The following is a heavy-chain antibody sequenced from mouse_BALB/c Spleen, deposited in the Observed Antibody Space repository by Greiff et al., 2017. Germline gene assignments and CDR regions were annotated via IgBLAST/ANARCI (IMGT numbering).Heavy chain of an antibody. CDR2: INSNGGST. V-gene: IGHV5-6-2*01. CDR3: ARHDGYYEAWFAY. CDR1: GFTFSSYY. Sequence: EVKLVESGGGLVKLGGSLKLSCAASGFTFSSYYMSWVRQTPEKRLELVAAINSNGGSTYYPDTVKGRFTISRDNAKNTLYLQMSSLKSEDTALYYCARHDGYYEAWFAYWGQGTLVTVSA. J-gene: IGHJ3*01. D-gene: IGHD2-3*01.